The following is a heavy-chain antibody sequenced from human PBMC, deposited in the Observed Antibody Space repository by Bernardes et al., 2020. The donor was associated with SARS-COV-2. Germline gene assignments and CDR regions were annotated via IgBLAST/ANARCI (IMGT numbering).Heavy chain of an antibody. J-gene: IGHJ4*02. CDR3: ARGGTANSYSYVDY. CDR1: GFTFSSYA. D-gene: IGHD2-15*01. CDR2: VSSDGDST. Sequence: GGSLRLSCAASGFTFSSYAMHWVRQAPGKGLEYVSTVSSDGDSTYYADSVKGRFTISRDNSKNTLYLQMGSLRAEDMAVYYCARGGTANSYSYVDYWGQGALVTVSS. V-gene: IGHV3-64*02.